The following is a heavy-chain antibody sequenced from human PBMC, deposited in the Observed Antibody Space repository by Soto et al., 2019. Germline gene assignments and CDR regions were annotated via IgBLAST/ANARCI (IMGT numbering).Heavy chain of an antibody. J-gene: IGHJ4*02. CDR3: ARYDGHLKPVYFVY. Sequence: PSETLSLTCTVSGGSISSSSYYWGWIRQPPGKGLEWIGSIYYSGSTYYNPSLKSRVTISVDTSKNQFSLKLSSVTAADTAVYYCARYDGHLKPVYFVYWGQGTLVTVSS. CDR1: GGSISSSSYY. CDR2: IYYSGST. V-gene: IGHV4-39*01. D-gene: IGHD4-17*01.